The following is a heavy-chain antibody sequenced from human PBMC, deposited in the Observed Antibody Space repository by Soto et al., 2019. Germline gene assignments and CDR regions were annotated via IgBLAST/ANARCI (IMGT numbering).Heavy chain of an antibody. CDR2: IGTAGDT. J-gene: IGHJ4*02. D-gene: IGHD1-26*01. CDR3: ARAESVVGATTPFDS. V-gene: IGHV3-13*01. Sequence: EVQLVESGGGLVQPGGSLRLSCAASGFTFSSYDMHWVRQATGKGLEWVSAIGTAGDTYYPGSVKGRFTISRENAKNSLYLQMNRLRAEDTAVYYCARAESVVGATTPFDSWGQGTLVTVSS. CDR1: GFTFSSYD.